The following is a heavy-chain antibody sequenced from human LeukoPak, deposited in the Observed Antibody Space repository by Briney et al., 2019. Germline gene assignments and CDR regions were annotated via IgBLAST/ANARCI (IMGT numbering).Heavy chain of an antibody. CDR1: GGSISSYY. J-gene: IGHJ6*02. CDR3: ARDHRYYDSSGLYYYYYGMDV. D-gene: IGHD3-22*01. Sequence: SETLSLTCTVSGGSISSYYWSWIRQPAGKGLEWIGRIYTSGSTNYNPSLKSRVTISVDTSKNQFSLKLSSVTAAGTAVYYCARDHRYYDSSGLYYYYYGMDVWGQGTTVTVSS. CDR2: IYTSGST. V-gene: IGHV4-4*07.